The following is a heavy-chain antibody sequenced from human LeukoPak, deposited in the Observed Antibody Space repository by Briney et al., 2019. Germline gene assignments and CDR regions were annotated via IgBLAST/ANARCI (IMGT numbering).Heavy chain of an antibody. V-gene: IGHV4-34*01. Sequence: PSVTLSLTCAVYGGSFSGYYWSWIRQPPGKGLEWIGEINHSGSTNYNPSLKSRVTISVDTSKNQFSLKLSSVTAADTAVYYCAREGYGSGIFDYWGQGTLVTVSS. CDR2: INHSGST. J-gene: IGHJ4*02. CDR3: AREGYGSGIFDY. D-gene: IGHD3-10*01. CDR1: GGSFSGYY.